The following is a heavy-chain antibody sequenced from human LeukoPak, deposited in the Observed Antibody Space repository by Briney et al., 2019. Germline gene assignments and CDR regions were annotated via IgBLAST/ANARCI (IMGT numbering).Heavy chain of an antibody. D-gene: IGHD2-15*01. CDR2: ISYDGSNK. CDR3: ARGEVHGRPDIVVVVAATLVDY. V-gene: IGHV3-30*03. CDR1: GFTFSSYG. Sequence: GGSLRLSCAASGFTFSSYGMHWARQAPGKGLEWVAVISYDGSNKYYADSVKGRFTISRDNAKNSLYLQMNSLRAEDTAVYYCARGEVHGRPDIVVVVAATLVDYWGQGTLVTVSS. J-gene: IGHJ4*02.